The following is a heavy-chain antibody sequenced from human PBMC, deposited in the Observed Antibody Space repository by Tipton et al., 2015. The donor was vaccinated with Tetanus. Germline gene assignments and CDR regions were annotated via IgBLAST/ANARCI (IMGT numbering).Heavy chain of an antibody. CDR3: AKHGDTSRNYYFDY. J-gene: IGHJ4*02. D-gene: IGHD6-13*01. V-gene: IGHV4-39*01. CDR2: IFYSGST. CDR1: GGSISSIS. Sequence: GLVKPSETLSVTCTVSGGSISSISWIRQPPGKGLEWIGNIFYSGSTSYTPSLKSRVTLSVDTSGNHFSLKLTFVTAADTAIYYCAKHGDTSRNYYFDYWGQGALVTVSS.